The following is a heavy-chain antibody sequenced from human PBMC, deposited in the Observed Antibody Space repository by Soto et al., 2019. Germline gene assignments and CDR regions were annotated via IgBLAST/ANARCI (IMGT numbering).Heavy chain of an antibody. Sequence: SETLSLTCTVSGGSILNGGHYWTWIRQHPGKGLEWIGRIFFSGNTHYNPALKSRLTFSLDTAKNQFSLKLTSVTAADTAIYYCERDNCGRMLDFCGQGTLVTV. D-gene: IGHD1-1*01. CDR2: IFFSGNT. CDR1: GGSILNGGHY. V-gene: IGHV4-31*03. J-gene: IGHJ4*02. CDR3: ERDNCGRMLDF.